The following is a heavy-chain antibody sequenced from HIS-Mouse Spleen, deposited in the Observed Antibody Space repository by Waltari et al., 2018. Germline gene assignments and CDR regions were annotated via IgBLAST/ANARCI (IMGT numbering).Heavy chain of an antibody. J-gene: IGHJ4*02. CDR1: GYPFTGSY. D-gene: IGHD7-27*01. Sequence: QVQLVQTGAEVQNPGASVQVSCQASGYPFTGSYIPWVQQAPGQGLEWMGWINPNSGGTNYAQKFQGRVTMTRDTSISTAYMELSRLRSDDTAVYYCARDKGLTGDLDYWGQGTLVTVSS. CDR3: ARDKGLTGDLDY. V-gene: IGHV1-2*02. CDR2: INPNSGGT.